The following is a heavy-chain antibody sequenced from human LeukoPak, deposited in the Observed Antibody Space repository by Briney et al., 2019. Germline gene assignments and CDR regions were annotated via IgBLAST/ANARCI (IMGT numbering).Heavy chain of an antibody. V-gene: IGHV3-23*01. CDR1: GFTFSSYA. CDR3: AKELLWFGEYVFDY. J-gene: IGHJ4*02. CDR2: ISGNGGST. Sequence: GGSLRLSCAASGFTFSSYAMSWVRQAPGEGLEWVSAISGNGGSTYYADSVKGRFTISRDNSKNTLYLQMSSLRAEDTAVYYCAKELLWFGEYVFDYWGQGTLVTVSS. D-gene: IGHD3-10*01.